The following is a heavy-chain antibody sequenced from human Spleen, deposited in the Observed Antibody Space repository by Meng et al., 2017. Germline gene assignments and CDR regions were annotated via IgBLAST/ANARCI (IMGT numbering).Heavy chain of an antibody. D-gene: IGHD3-3*01. CDR2: IHFSGST. CDR1: GGSISGGDYY. V-gene: IGHV4-30-4*01. Sequence: QVQLQESCPGLVKPSQTLSLTCTVFGGSISGGDYYWSWIRQPPGKGLEWIGYIHFSGSTYYNPSLNSRITISVDMSRNQFSLRLTSVTSADMAVYYCVYFWSGYFTSGQGTLVTVSS. CDR3: VYFWSGYFT. J-gene: IGHJ5*02.